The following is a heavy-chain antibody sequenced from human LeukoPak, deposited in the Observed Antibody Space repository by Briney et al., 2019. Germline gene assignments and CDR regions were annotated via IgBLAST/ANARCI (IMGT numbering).Heavy chain of an antibody. CDR3: ARQLRGGAFDI. V-gene: IGHV3-7*01. J-gene: IGHJ3*02. Sequence: GGSLRLSCAAPGFTFSSYWMSGVRQAPGKGRQGGANIKQHRSEKYYVDSVKGRFTISRDNAKNSLYLQMNSLRAEDTAVYYCARQLRGGAFDIWGQGTMVTVSS. CDR2: IKQHRSEK. CDR1: GFTFSSYW. D-gene: IGHD3-10*01.